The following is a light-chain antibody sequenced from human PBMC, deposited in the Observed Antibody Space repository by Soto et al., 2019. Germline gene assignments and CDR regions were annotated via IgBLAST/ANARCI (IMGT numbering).Light chain of an antibody. Sequence: EIVLTQSPCTLSLSPGERATLSCRASQSVSNNYLAWYQQKPGQAPRLLIYGASSRATGIPDRFSGSGSGTDFTLTISRLEPEDFAVYYCQQYGRSPSTFGGGTKVDIK. CDR2: GAS. J-gene: IGKJ4*01. V-gene: IGKV3-20*01. CDR1: QSVSNNY. CDR3: QQYGRSPST.